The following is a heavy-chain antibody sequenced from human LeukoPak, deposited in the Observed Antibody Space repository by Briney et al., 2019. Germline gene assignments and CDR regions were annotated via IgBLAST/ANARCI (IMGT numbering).Heavy chain of an antibody. CDR1: GGSFSGYY. J-gene: IGHJ4*02. CDR3: AGVGRGNIVADPPPRYGTFDY. CDR2: INHSGST. V-gene: IGHV4-34*01. Sequence: SETLSLTCAVYGGSFSGYYWSWIRQPPGKGLEWIGEINHSGSTNYNPSLKSRVTISVDTSKNQFSLKLSSVTAADTAVYYCAGVGRGNIVADPPPRYGTFDYGGQETLVTVSS. D-gene: IGHD2/OR15-2a*01.